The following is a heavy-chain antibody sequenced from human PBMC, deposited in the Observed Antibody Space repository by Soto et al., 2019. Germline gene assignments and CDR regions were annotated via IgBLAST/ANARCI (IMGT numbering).Heavy chain of an antibody. J-gene: IGHJ6*02. CDR3: ARQDIVVVPAAIGGNYYYYGIDV. V-gene: IGHV1-69*01. Sequence: QVQLVQSGAEVKKPGSSVKVSCKASGGTFSSYAISWVRQAPGQGLEWMGGIIPIFGTANYAQKFQGRVTITADESTSTAYMELSSLRSEDTAVYYCARQDIVVVPAAIGGNYYYYGIDVWGQGTTVTVSS. CDR2: IIPIFGTA. CDR1: GGTFSSYA. D-gene: IGHD2-2*01.